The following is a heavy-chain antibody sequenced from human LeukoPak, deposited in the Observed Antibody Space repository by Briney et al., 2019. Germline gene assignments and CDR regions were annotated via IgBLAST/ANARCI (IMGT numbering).Heavy chain of an antibody. CDR1: GGSISSGGYS. D-gene: IGHD5/OR15-5a*01. CDR2: IYTSGST. Sequence: SQTLSLTCAVSGGSISSGGYSWSWIRQPAGKGLEWIGRIYTSGSTNYNPSLKSRVTISVDTSKNQFSLKLSSVTAADTAVYYCARVLRSTGWYFDYWGQGTLVTVSS. V-gene: IGHV4-61*02. CDR3: ARVLRSTGWYFDY. J-gene: IGHJ4*02.